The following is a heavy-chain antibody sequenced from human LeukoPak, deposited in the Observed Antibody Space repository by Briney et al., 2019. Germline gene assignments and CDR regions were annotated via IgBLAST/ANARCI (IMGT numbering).Heavy chain of an antibody. CDR1: GGSISSGSYY. CDR3: AREGAYSYGQRQGAFDI. CDR2: IYTSGST. V-gene: IGHV4-61*02. D-gene: IGHD5-18*01. J-gene: IGHJ3*02. Sequence: TLSLTCTVSGGSISSGSYYWSWIRQPAGKGLEWIGRIYTSGSTNYNPSLKSRVTISLGTSKNQFSLKLSSVTAADTAVYYCAREGAYSYGQRQGAFDIWGQGTMITVSS.